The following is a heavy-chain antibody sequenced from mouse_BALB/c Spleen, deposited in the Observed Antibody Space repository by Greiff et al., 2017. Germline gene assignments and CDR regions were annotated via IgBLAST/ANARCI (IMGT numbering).Heavy chain of an antibody. V-gene: IGHV14-3*02. D-gene: IGHD1-1*01. CDR3: AFPGGYAGSSPFAY. CDR1: GFNIKDTY. J-gene: IGHJ3*01. CDR2: IDPANGNT. Sequence: EVQLQQSGAELVKPGASVKLSCTASGFNIKDTYMHWVKQRPEQGLEWIGRIDPANGNTKYDPKFQGKATITADTSSNTAYLQLSSLTSEDTAVYYCAFPGGYAGSSPFAYWGQGTLVTVSA.